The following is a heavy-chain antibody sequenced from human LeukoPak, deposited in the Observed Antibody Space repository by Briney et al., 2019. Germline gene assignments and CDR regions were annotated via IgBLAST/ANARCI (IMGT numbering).Heavy chain of an antibody. Sequence: GGSLRLSCAASGFTFSSYWMHWVRQAPGKGLEWVSRINSDGSSTSYADSVKGRFTISRDNAKNTLYLQMNSLRAEDTAVYYCAREKAIYGGIDYWGQGTLVTVSS. D-gene: IGHD4-23*01. CDR2: INSDGSST. J-gene: IGHJ4*02. V-gene: IGHV3-74*01. CDR1: GFTFSSYW. CDR3: AREKAIYGGIDY.